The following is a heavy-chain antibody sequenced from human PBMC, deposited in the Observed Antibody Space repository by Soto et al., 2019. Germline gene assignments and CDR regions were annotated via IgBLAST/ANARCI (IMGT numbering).Heavy chain of an antibody. CDR3: ARGLLRYFYWLHSRDYYYYYMDV. CDR1: SGSISSSNW. J-gene: IGHJ6*03. V-gene: IGHV4-4*02. CDR2: IYHSGST. Sequence: SETLSLTCAVSSGSISSSNWWSWVRQPPGKGLEWIGEIYHSGSTNYNPSLKSRVTISVDKSKNQFSLKLSSVTAADTAVYYCARGLLRYFYWLHSRDYYYYYMDVWGKGTTVTVSS. D-gene: IGHD3-9*01.